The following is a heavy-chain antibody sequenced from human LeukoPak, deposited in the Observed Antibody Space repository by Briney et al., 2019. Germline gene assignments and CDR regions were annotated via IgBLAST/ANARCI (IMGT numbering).Heavy chain of an antibody. D-gene: IGHD3-22*01. V-gene: IGHV3-23*01. CDR2: IVGSGGPT. Sequence: PGGSLRPSCAASGFTFSSYAMSWVRQAPGEGLEWVSSIVGSGGPTYYADSVKGRFTISRDNSKNTLYLQMNSLRAEDTAVYYCAGGYYFDYWGQGTLVTVSS. CDR1: GFTFSSYA. J-gene: IGHJ4*02. CDR3: AGGYYFDY.